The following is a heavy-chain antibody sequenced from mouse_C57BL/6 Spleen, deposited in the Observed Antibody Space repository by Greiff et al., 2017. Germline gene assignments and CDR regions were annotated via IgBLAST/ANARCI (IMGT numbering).Heavy chain of an antibody. Sequence: EVKLMESGGGLVKPGGSLKLSCAASGFTFSDYGMPWVRQAPGKGLEWVAYISSVSCTIYYADTVKGRFTISRDNAKNTLFLQMTSLRSEDTAMYYCARGGYYPYWGQGTLVTVSA. CDR2: ISSVSCTI. V-gene: IGHV5-17*01. CDR1: GFTFSDYG. CDR3: ARGGYYPY. J-gene: IGHJ3*01. D-gene: IGHD2-3*01.